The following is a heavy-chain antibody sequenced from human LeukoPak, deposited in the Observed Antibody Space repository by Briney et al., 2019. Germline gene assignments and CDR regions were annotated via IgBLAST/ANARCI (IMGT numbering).Heavy chain of an antibody. J-gene: IGHJ5*02. CDR2: IIPIFGTA. CDR3: AKDWHILTGRNCFDP. Sequence: ASVKVSCKASGGTFRSYAISWVRQAPGQGLEWMGGIIPIFGTANYAQKFQGRVTMSTDTSTTTAYMELRSLRFDDTAIYYCAKDWHILTGRNCFDPWGQGTLVTVSS. V-gene: IGHV1-69*05. CDR1: GGTFRSYA. D-gene: IGHD3-9*01.